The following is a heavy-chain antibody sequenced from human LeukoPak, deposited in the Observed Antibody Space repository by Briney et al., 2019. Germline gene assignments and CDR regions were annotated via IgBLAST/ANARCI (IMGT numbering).Heavy chain of an antibody. V-gene: IGHV3-7*03. Sequence: GGSLRLSCAASGFTFSSYWMSWVRQAPGKGLEWVANIKQDGSEKYYVDSVRGRFTISRDNAKNSLYLQMNSLRAEDTAVYYCARDRRLLRYFDWLLDNFDYWGQGTLVTVPS. CDR3: ARDRRLLRYFDWLLDNFDY. CDR2: IKQDGSEK. J-gene: IGHJ4*02. CDR1: GFTFSSYW. D-gene: IGHD3-9*01.